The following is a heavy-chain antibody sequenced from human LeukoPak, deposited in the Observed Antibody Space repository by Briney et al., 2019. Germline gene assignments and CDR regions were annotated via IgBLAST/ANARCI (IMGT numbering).Heavy chain of an antibody. Sequence: GGSVRLSCAASGSTFSTDAMHWVRQAPGKGLEGVAVISDDGSKIYYADPVKGRFTISRDNSKNTLYLQINSLRHDDTAVYYCARAPPRTYGTGSFYNAVDPLDSWGDGSLVTVSS. J-gene: IGHJ5*01. CDR2: ISDDGSKI. CDR3: ARAPPRTYGTGSFYNAVDPLDS. V-gene: IGHV3-30*04. CDR1: GSTFSTDA. D-gene: IGHD3-10*01.